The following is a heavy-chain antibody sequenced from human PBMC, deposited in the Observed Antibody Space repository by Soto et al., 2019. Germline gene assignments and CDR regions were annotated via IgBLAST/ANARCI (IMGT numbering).Heavy chain of an antibody. D-gene: IGHD3-22*01. Sequence: ASVKVSCKASGYTFTSYGISWVRQAPGQGLEWMGWISAYNGNTNYAQKLQGRVTMTTDTSTSTAYMELRSLRSDDTAVYYCARDLRYYDSSGPPGYWGQGTLVTVS. CDR1: GYTFTSYG. CDR3: ARDLRYYDSSGPPGY. CDR2: ISAYNGNT. J-gene: IGHJ4*02. V-gene: IGHV1-18*01.